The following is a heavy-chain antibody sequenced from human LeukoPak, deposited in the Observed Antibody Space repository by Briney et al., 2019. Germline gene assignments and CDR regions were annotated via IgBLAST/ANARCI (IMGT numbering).Heavy chain of an antibody. J-gene: IGHJ4*02. V-gene: IGHV3-30-3*01. CDR2: ISYDGSNK. D-gene: IGHD1-26*01. CDR3: ARGERGELLRSDY. Sequence: PGGSLRLSCAASGFTFSSYAMHWVRQAPGKGLEWVAVISYDGSNKYYADSVKGRFTISRDNSKNTLYLQMNSLRAEDTAVYYCARGERGELLRSDYWGQGTLVTVSS. CDR1: GFTFSSYA.